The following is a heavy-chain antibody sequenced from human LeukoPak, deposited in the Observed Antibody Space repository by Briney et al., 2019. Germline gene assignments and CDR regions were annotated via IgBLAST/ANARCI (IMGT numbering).Heavy chain of an antibody. CDR3: ARVGYYDFCSGYSTLDY. CDR1: GGTFSSYA. V-gene: IGHV1-69*13. Sequence: ASVKVSCKASGGTFSSYAISWVRQAPGQGLEWMGGIIPIFGTANYAQKFQGRVTITADESTSTAYMELSSLRSEDTAVYYCARVGYYDFCSGYSTLDYWGQGTLVTVSS. D-gene: IGHD3-3*01. CDR2: IIPIFGTA. J-gene: IGHJ4*02.